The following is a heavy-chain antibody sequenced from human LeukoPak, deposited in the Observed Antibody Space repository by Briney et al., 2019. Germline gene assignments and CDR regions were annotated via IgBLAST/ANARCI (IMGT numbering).Heavy chain of an antibody. D-gene: IGHD5-24*01. V-gene: IGHV6-1*01. CDR2: TYYRSKWHS. J-gene: IGHJ4*02. CDR1: GDSVSSNSAA. Sequence: SQTLSLTCAISGDSVSSNSAAWNWIRQSPSRGLEFLGRTYYRSKWHSDYAASVKSRITINPDTSKNQFSLQLNSVIPEDTAAYYCARSSQWLDYWGQGTLVTVSS. CDR3: ARSSQWLDY.